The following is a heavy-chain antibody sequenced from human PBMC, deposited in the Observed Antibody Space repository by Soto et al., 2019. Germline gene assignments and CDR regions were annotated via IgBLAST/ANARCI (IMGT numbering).Heavy chain of an antibody. CDR1: GGSISSGGYS. J-gene: IGHJ4*02. CDR3: ASAHYYDSSGYRYY. Sequence: QLQLQESGSGLVKPSQTLSLTCAVSGGSISSGGYSWSWIRQPPGKGLEWIGYIYHSGSTYYNPSLKSRVTISVDRSKNQFSLKLSSVTAADTAVYYCASAHYYDSSGYRYYWGQGTLVTVSS. V-gene: IGHV4-30-2*01. CDR2: IYHSGST. D-gene: IGHD3-22*01.